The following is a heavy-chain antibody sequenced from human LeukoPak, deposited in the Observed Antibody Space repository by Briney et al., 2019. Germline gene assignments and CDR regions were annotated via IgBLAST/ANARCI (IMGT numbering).Heavy chain of an antibody. V-gene: IGHV4-59*08. CDR1: GGSISSYY. CDR3: ARHFAYSSSSYFDY. CDR2: VYYTGST. Sequence: SETLSLTCSVSGGSISSYYWSWIRQPPGKGLEWIGYVYYTGSTNYNPSLKSRVTMFEDKSKNQFSLRLYSVTVADTAVYYCARHFAYSSSSYFDYWGQGSLVTVSS. J-gene: IGHJ4*02. D-gene: IGHD6-6*01.